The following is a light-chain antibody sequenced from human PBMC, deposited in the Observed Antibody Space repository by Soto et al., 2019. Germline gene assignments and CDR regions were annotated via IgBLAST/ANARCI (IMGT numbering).Light chain of an antibody. J-gene: IGKJ1*01. CDR1: QSVLYRANNRSH. Sequence: DIVLTQFPESLTVSPGERVTINCDSSQSVLYRANNRSHLAWFQQRPSQPPKLLIFWASFRESGVPARFSGSGSGTHFTLTISSLQAEDVAVYHCHQFFITPWTFGQGTRVEIK. CDR3: HQFFITPWT. CDR2: WAS. V-gene: IGKV4-1*01.